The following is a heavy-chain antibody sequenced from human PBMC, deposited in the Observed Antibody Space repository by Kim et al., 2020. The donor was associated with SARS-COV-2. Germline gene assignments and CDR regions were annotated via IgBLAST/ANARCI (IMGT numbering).Heavy chain of an antibody. Sequence: YDDAVKGRFTSSEDNPKNTVYRQWNSLRAEDTAVYYCARALAVAGTGGYYWGQGTLVTVSS. V-gene: IGHV3-74*01. D-gene: IGHD6-19*01. CDR3: ARALAVAGTGGYY. J-gene: IGHJ4*02.